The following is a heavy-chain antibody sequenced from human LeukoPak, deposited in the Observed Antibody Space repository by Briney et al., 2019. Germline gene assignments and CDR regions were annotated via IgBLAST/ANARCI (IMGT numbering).Heavy chain of an antibody. J-gene: IGHJ4*02. D-gene: IGHD4-17*01. CDR3: ARDARVGDPLDY. V-gene: IGHV3-74*01. CDR2: IRTDGDT. Sequence: GGPLRLSCAASGFTFSNYWMHWVRQAPDKGLMWVSRIRTDGDTSYADSVRGRFTISRVNSKNTLYLQMNSLRAEDTAVYYCARDARVGDPLDYWGQGTLVTVSS. CDR1: GFTFSNYW.